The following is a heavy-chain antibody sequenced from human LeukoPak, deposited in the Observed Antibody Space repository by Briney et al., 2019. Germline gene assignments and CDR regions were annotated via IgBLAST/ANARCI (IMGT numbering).Heavy chain of an antibody. Sequence: PGGSLRLSCGASGFTFSSYWMSWVRQAPGKGLEWVANIKQDGSEKYYVDSVKGRFTISRDNAKNSLYLQMNSLGAEDTAVYYCARVDSGSYPSYFDYWGQGTLVTVSS. V-gene: IGHV3-7*01. CDR3: ARVDSGSYPSYFDY. CDR1: GFTFSSYW. D-gene: IGHD3-10*01. CDR2: IKQDGSEK. J-gene: IGHJ4*02.